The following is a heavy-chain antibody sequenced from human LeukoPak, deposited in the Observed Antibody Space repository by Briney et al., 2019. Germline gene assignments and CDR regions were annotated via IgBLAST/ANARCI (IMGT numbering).Heavy chain of an antibody. CDR3: ARGERYSSSWYERRSYYYYGMDV. Sequence: GGSLRLSCAASGFTVSSNYMSWVRQAPGKGLEWVSVIYSGGSTYYADSVKGRFTISSDNSKNTLYLQMGSLRAEDMAVYYCARGERYSSSWYERRSYYYYGMDVWGQGTTVTVSS. CDR1: GFTVSSNY. J-gene: IGHJ6*02. D-gene: IGHD6-13*01. V-gene: IGHV3-53*05. CDR2: IYSGGST.